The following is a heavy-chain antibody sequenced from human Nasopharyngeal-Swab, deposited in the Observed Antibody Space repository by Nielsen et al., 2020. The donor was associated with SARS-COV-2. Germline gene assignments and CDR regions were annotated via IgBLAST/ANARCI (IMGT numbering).Heavy chain of an antibody. D-gene: IGHD6-6*01. V-gene: IGHV1-69*06. CDR2: IIPIFGTA. J-gene: IGHJ5*02. CDR1: GGTFSSYA. CDR3: ARDVYSNSSWWFDP. Sequence: SVKVSCKASGGTFSSYAISWVRQAPGQGLEWMGGIIPIFGTANYAQKFQGRVTITADKSTSTAYMELSSLRSEDTAVYYCARDVYSNSSWWFDPWGQGTLVTASS.